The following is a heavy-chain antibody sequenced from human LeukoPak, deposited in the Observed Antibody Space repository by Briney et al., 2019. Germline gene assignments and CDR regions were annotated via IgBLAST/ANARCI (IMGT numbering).Heavy chain of an antibody. D-gene: IGHD3-22*01. J-gene: IGHJ4*02. V-gene: IGHV4-59*01. CDR2: IYYSGST. Sequence: PSETLSLTCTVSGGSISSYYWSWIRQPPGKGLEWIGYIYYSGSTNYNPSLKSRVTISVDTSKNQFSLKLSSVTAADTAVYYCARDLYYDSSGYFDYWGQGTLVTVSS. CDR1: GGSISSYY. CDR3: ARDLYYDSSGYFDY.